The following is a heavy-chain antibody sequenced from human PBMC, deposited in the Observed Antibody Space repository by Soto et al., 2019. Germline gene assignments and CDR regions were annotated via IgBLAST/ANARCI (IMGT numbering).Heavy chain of an antibody. V-gene: IGHV4-39*01. D-gene: IGHD2-15*01. J-gene: IGHJ4*02. CDR1: GGSIGSSSYY. Sequence: SETLCLTCTVSGGSIGSSSYYWGWIRQPPGKGLEWIGSIYYSGSTYYNPSLKSRVTISVDTSKNQFSLKLSSVTAADTAVYYCARTQAVFIDYWGQGTLVTVSS. CDR2: IYYSGST. CDR3: ARTQAVFIDY.